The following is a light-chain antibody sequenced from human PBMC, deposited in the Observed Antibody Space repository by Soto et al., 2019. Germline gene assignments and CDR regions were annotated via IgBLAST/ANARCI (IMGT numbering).Light chain of an antibody. J-gene: IGKJ5*01. V-gene: IGKV3D-15*01. Sequence: EIVMTQSPATLSVSPGERAILSFRASQSVSSNLAWYQQKPGQAPRLLIYGASTRATGIPARFSGSGSGTEFTLTISSLQSEDFAVYYCQQYNNWPITFGQGTRLEIK. CDR2: GAS. CDR1: QSVSSN. CDR3: QQYNNWPIT.